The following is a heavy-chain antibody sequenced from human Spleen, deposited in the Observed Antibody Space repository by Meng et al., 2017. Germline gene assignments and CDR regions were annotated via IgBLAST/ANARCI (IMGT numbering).Heavy chain of an antibody. CDR1: GGSISSGGYY. V-gene: IGHV4-31*03. D-gene: IGHD3-22*01. J-gene: IGHJ4*02. Sequence: SETLSLTCTVSGGSISSGGYYWSWIRQHPGKGLEWIGYIYYSGSTYYNPSLKSRVTISVDTSKNQFSLKLSSVTAADTAVYYCARGTNYDSSGYTFDYWGQGTRVTGAS. CDR3: ARGTNYDSSGYTFDY. CDR2: IYYSGST.